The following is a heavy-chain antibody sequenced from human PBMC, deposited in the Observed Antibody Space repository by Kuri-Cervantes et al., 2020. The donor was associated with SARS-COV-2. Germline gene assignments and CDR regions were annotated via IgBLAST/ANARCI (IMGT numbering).Heavy chain of an antibody. D-gene: IGHD1-1*01. CDR1: GFTFSSYA. CDR3: ARYGAVERDYYYYYGTDV. Sequence: GESLKISCAASGFTFSSYAMSWVRQAPGKGLEWVSVIYSGGSTYYADSVKGRFTISRDNSKNTLYLQMNSLRAEDTAVYYCARYGAVERDYYYYYGTDVWGQGTTVTVSS. CDR2: IYSGGST. V-gene: IGHV3-66*01. J-gene: IGHJ6*02.